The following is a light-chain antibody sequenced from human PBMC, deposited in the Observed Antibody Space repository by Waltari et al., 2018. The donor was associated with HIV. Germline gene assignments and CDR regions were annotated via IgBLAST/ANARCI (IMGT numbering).Light chain of an antibody. CDR3: QVWDMDADLPI. CDR1: KIGRKS. Sequence: SYVLTQPPSLSVAPGQPATITCGGDKIGRKSVHWYQRKPGQAPILVIFDDDDRPSGIPDVFSGSNSGNTATLTITRVEAGHEADYYCQVWDMDADLPIFGGGTTLTVL. CDR2: DDD. J-gene: IGLJ2*01. V-gene: IGLV3-21*02.